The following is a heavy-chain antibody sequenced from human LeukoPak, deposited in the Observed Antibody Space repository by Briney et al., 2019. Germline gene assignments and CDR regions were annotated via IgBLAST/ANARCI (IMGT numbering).Heavy chain of an antibody. CDR3: ARDNPTTFIDAFDI. J-gene: IGHJ3*02. D-gene: IGHD2/OR15-2a*01. CDR1: GYTITNNY. CDR2: INPGGTGT. Sequence: ASVKVSCKASGYTITNNYMHWVRQAPGQGLEWMGVINPGGTGTSYAQKFQGRITMSRDTSTSTVYMELSSLRSEDTAVYYCARDNPTTFIDAFDIWGQGTMVTVSS. V-gene: IGHV1-46*01.